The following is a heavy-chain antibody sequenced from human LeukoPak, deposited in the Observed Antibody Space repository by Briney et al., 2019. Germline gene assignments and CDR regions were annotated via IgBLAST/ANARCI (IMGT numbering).Heavy chain of an antibody. CDR2: ISSGSRYM. D-gene: IGHD6-19*01. CDR3: ATDVRDEYTSGWYPIGY. J-gene: IGHJ4*02. Sequence: GGSLRLSCAASGFTFSSYWMSWVRQAPGKGLEWVSSISSGSRYMYYADSVKGRFTISRDNAKNSLYLLMNSLRAEDTAVYYCATDVRDEYTSGWYPIGYWGQGTLVTVSS. V-gene: IGHV3-21*06. CDR1: GFTFSSYW.